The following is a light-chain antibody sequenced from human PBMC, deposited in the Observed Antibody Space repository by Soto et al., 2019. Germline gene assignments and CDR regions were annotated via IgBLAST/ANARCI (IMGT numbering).Light chain of an antibody. V-gene: IGKV3-20*01. Sequence: ILLAQSPDTLSLSPGERAILSCRASQSLSNRYLAWYQQMPGRAPRLLIHGASIRAAGIPDRFSGSGSGTDFTLTINRLEPEDFAVYYCHHYDNSPPFPVGPGTKVDIK. CDR2: GAS. CDR3: HHYDNSPPFP. CDR1: QSLSNRY. J-gene: IGKJ3*01.